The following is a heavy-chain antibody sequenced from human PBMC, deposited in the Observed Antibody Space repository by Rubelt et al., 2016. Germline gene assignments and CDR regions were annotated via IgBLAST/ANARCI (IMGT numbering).Heavy chain of an antibody. J-gene: IGHJ4*02. V-gene: IGHV3-21*04. D-gene: IGHD5-18*01. Sequence: EWVSSISSSSSYIYYADSVKGRFTISRDNAKNSLYLQMNSLRAEDTAVYYCAKGTEIQLWGNCYFDYWGQGTLVTVSS. CDR3: AKGTEIQLWGNCYFDY. CDR2: ISSSSSYI.